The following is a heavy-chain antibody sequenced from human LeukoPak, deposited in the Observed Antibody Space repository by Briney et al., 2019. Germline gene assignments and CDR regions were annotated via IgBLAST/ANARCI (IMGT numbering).Heavy chain of an antibody. D-gene: IGHD6-13*01. V-gene: IGHV4-39*01. CDR3: ARLPREKSGQQLGY. CDR2: IYYSGST. Sequence: SETLSLTCTVSGGSISSSSYYWGWIRQPPGKGLEWIGSIYYSGSTYYNPSLKSRVTISVDTSKNQCSLKLSSVTAADTAVYYCARLPREKSGQQLGYWGQGTLVTVSS. J-gene: IGHJ4*02. CDR1: GGSISSSSYY.